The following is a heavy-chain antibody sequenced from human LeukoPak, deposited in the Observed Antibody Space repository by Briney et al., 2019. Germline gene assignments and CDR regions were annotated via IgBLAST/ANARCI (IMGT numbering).Heavy chain of an antibody. Sequence: GASVKVSCTASGYTFTSYYMHWVRLAPGQGLEWMGIINPSGGSTSYAQKFQGRVTMTRDTSTTTVYMELSSLRSEDTAVYYCARERDRYYDSSASYYYYGMDVWGQGTTVTVSS. J-gene: IGHJ6*02. D-gene: IGHD3-22*01. CDR2: INPSGGST. V-gene: IGHV1-46*01. CDR3: ARERDRYYDSSASYYYYGMDV. CDR1: GYTFTSYY.